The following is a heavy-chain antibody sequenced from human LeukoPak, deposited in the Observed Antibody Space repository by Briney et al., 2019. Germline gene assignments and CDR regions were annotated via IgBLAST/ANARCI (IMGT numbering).Heavy chain of an antibody. D-gene: IGHD2-15*01. CDR3: ARGPGGVVPYAFDI. CDR1: GITFSSYG. CDR2: ISSTGGTT. J-gene: IGHJ3*02. Sequence: PGGSLRLSCAASGITFSSYGMSWVRQAPGKGLEWVSSISSTGGTTYYADSVKGRFTISRDNSKNTLYLQMNSLRAEDTAVYYCARGPGGVVPYAFDIWGQGTMVTVSS. V-gene: IGHV3-23*01.